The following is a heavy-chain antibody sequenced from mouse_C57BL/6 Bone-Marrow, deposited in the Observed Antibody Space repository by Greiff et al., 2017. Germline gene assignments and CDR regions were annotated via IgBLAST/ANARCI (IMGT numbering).Heavy chain of an antibody. CDR1: GFNFSDYG. J-gene: IGHJ3*01. V-gene: IGHV5-17*01. D-gene: IGHD2-4*01. CDR2: ISSGSSTI. CDR3: ARHDYDFPAWFAY. Sequence: EVKLMESGGGLVKPGGSLKLSCAASGFNFSDYGMHWVRQAPEKGLEWVAYISSGSSTIYYADTVKGRFTISRDNAKNTLFLQMTSLRSEDTAMYYCARHDYDFPAWFAYWGQGTLVTVSA.